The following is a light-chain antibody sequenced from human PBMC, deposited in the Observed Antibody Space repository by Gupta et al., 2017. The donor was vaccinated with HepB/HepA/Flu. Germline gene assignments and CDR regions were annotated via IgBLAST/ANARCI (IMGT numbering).Light chain of an antibody. Sequence: DIQMTQSPSTLSASVGDRVTITCRASQDISNWLAWYQQKPGEAPRLLISTASILESGVPSRFRGSGSGTEFTLTISSLQPDDFATYYCQHYSRSSRTFGQGTKVEIK. V-gene: IGKV1-5*03. J-gene: IGKJ1*01. CDR3: QHYSRSSRT. CDR2: TAS. CDR1: QDISNW.